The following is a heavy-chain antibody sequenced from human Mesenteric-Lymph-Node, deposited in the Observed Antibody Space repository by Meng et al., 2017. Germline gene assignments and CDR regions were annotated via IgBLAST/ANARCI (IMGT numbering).Heavy chain of an antibody. D-gene: IGHD6-13*01. V-gene: IGHV1-2*06. CDR3: AQILIAAAGHYGMDV. CDR1: GYTFTGYF. CDR2: INPNSGGT. Sequence: ASVKVSCKASGYTFTGYFMHWVRQAPGQGLEWMGRINPNSGGTNYAQKFQGRVTMTRDTSISTAYMELSRLRSDDTAVYYCAQILIAAAGHYGMDVWGQGTTVTVSS. J-gene: IGHJ6*02.